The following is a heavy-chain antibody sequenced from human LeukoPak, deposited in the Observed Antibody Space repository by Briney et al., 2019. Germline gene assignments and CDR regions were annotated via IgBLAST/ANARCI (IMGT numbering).Heavy chain of an antibody. J-gene: IGHJ5*02. CDR2: MNPNSGNT. D-gene: IGHD3-22*01. V-gene: IGHV1-8*01. CDR3: ARGSSYYYDMAWFDP. CDR1: GYTFTSYD. Sequence: ASVKVSCKASGYTFTSYDINWVRQATGQGLEWMGWMNPNSGNTGYAQKFQGRVTMTRNTSISTAYMELSSLRSEDTAVYYCARGSSYYYDMAWFDPWGQGTPVTVSS.